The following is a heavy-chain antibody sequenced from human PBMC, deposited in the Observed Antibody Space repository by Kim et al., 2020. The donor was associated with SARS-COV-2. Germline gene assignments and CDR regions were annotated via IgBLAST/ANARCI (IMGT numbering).Heavy chain of an antibody. Sequence: ASVKVSCKASGYTFTSYGISWVRQAPGQGLEWMGWISAYNGNTNYAQKLQGRVTMTTDTSTSTAYMELRSLRSDDKAVYYCARSSKDYGGNQLYDYWGQGTLVTVSS. D-gene: IGHD4-17*01. CDR2: ISAYNGNT. CDR3: ARSSKDYGGNQLYDY. CDR1: GYTFTSYG. V-gene: IGHV1-18*01. J-gene: IGHJ4*02.